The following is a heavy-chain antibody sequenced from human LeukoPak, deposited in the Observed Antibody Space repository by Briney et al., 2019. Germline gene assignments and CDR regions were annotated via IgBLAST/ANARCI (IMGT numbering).Heavy chain of an antibody. CDR1: GGSISSYY. CDR3: ARIEMNTITYDY. CDR2: IYTSGST. D-gene: IGHD5-24*01. V-gene: IGHV4-4*07. Sequence: SETLSLTCTVSGGSISSYYWSWIRQPAGKGLEWIGRIYTSGSTNYNPSLKSRVTMSVDTSENQFSLRLSSVTAADTAVYYCARIEMNTITYDYWGQGTLVTVSS. J-gene: IGHJ4*02.